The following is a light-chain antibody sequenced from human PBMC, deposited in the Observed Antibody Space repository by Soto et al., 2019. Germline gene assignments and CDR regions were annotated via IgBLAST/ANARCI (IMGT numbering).Light chain of an antibody. J-gene: IGLJ1*01. CDR2: DVD. Sequence: QSALTQPRSVSGSPGQSVTISCTGTSSDVGGYSYVSWYQHHPGKAPKLMIYDVDKRPSGVPGRFSGSKSGNTASLTISGLQAKDEADYYCCSYAGSYPFVFGTGTKVTVL. CDR3: CSYAGSYPFV. CDR1: SSDVGGYSY. V-gene: IGLV2-11*01.